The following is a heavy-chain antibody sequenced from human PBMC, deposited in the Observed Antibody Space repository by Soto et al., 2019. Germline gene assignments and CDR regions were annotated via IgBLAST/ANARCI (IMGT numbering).Heavy chain of an antibody. CDR3: AKAFSGGSSGWYPSRKAWPNRGLYFDY. Sequence: GGSLRLSCAASGFTFSSYAMSWVRQAPGKGLEWVSAISGSGGSTYYADSVKGRFTISRDNSKNTLYLQMNSLRAEDTAVYYCAKAFSGGSSGWYPSRKAWPNRGLYFDYWGQGTLVTVSS. J-gene: IGHJ4*02. CDR1: GFTFSSYA. CDR2: ISGSGGST. V-gene: IGHV3-23*01. D-gene: IGHD6-19*01.